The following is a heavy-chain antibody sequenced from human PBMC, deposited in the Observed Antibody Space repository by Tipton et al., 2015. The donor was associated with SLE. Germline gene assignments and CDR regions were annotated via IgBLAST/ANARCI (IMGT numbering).Heavy chain of an antibody. Sequence: TLSLTCTVSGGSLTGNYWCWIRQPPGKGLEWIGCMHYSGSAAYNSSLKSRTAILVGTSKNQVSLKMNSVTAADTAVYFCARRVDFWSRWFFDVWGRGTLVTVSS. CDR3: ARRVDFWSRWFFDV. V-gene: IGHV4-59*12. J-gene: IGHJ2*01. CDR1: GGSLTGNY. D-gene: IGHD3-3*01. CDR2: MHYSGSA.